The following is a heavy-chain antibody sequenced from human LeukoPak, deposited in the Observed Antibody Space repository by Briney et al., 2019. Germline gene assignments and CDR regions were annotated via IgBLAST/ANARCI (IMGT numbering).Heavy chain of an antibody. CDR3: TRHDDFWSGYYTGYMDV. CDR1: GFTFSGSA. D-gene: IGHD3-3*01. V-gene: IGHV3-73*01. J-gene: IGHJ6*03. Sequence: GGSLRLSCAASGFTFSGSAMHWVRQASGKGLEWVCRIRSKANSYATAYAASVKGRFTISRDDSKNTAYLQMNSLKTEDTAVYYCTRHDDFWSGYYTGYMDVWGKGTTVTVSS. CDR2: IRSKANSYAT.